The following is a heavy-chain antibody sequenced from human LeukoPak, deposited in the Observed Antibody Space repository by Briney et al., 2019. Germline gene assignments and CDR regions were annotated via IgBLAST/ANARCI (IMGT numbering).Heavy chain of an antibody. D-gene: IGHD6-13*01. CDR2: INSDGSST. Sequence: QPGGSLRLSCAASGFTFSSYWIHWVRQAPGKGLVWVSRINSDGSSTSYADSVKGRFTISRDNAMNTLYLQMNSLRAEDTAVYYCAKAGSSWYSSLDYWGQGTLVTVSS. CDR1: GFTFSSYW. CDR3: AKAGSSWYSSLDY. J-gene: IGHJ4*02. V-gene: IGHV3-74*01.